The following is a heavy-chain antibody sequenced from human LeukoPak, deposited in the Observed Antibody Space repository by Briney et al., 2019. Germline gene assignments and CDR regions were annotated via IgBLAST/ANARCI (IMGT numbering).Heavy chain of an antibody. CDR2: INPKSGGT. Sequence: ASVKVSCKASGYTFIDYYMHWVRQAPGQGLEWTGWINPKSGGTNYAQKFQGRVTMTWDTSINTAYTELSRLRSDDTAVYYCARGRTLVRGIIIRGDYWGQGTLVTVSS. CDR3: ARGRTLVRGIIIRGDY. D-gene: IGHD3-10*01. V-gene: IGHV1-2*02. CDR1: GYTFIDYY. J-gene: IGHJ4*02.